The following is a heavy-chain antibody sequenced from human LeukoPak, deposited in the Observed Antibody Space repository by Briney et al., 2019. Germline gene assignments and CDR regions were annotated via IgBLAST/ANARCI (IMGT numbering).Heavy chain of an antibody. CDR3: ARAEFYYDSSGLP. V-gene: IGHV3-30-3*01. J-gene: IGHJ5*02. D-gene: IGHD3-22*01. CDR2: ISYDGNNE. CDR1: GFTFSSSA. Sequence: GGTLRLSCAASGFTFSSSAMHWVRQAPGKGLEWVAIISYDGNNEYYADSVKGRFTISRDNSKNMLYLQMNSLRVEDTAVYYCARAEFYYDSSGLPWGQGTLVTVSS.